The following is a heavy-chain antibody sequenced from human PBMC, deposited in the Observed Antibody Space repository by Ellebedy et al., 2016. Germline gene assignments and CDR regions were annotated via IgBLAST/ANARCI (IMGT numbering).Heavy chain of an antibody. V-gene: IGHV4-59*08. CDR3: ARLDEWDLPRIDY. CDR1: GGPFSGYY. CDR2: IYYSGST. Sequence: SETLSLTCAVYGGPFSGYYWSWIRQPPGKGLEWIGYIYYSGSTNSNPSLKSRVTISVDTSKKQFSLKLSSVTAADTAVYYRARLDEWDLPRIDYWGQGTLVTVSS. J-gene: IGHJ4*02. D-gene: IGHD1-26*01.